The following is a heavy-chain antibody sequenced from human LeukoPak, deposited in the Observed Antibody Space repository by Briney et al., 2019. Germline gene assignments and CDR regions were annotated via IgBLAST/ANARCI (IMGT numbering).Heavy chain of an antibody. D-gene: IGHD2-2*01. CDR2: ISAYNGNT. CDR1: GYTFTSYG. V-gene: IGHV1-18*01. J-gene: IGHJ6*02. CDR3: ASSICSSTSCYYGMDV. Sequence: GASVKVSCKASGYTFTSYGISWVRQAPGQGLEWMGWISAYNGNTNYAQKFQGRVTMTRDTSISTAYMELSRLRSDDTAVYYCASSICSSTSCYYGMDVWGQGTTVTVSS.